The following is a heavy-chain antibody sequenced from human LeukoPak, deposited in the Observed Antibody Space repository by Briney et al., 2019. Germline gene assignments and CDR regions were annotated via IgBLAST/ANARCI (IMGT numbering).Heavy chain of an antibody. Sequence: ASVKVSCKVSGYTLTELSMHWVRQAPGKGLEWMGGFDPEDGETIYAQKFQGRVTMTEDTSTDTAYMELSSLRSGDTAVYYCATHTYDSSGYGDYWGQGTLVTVSS. CDR3: ATHTYDSSGYGDY. D-gene: IGHD3-22*01. V-gene: IGHV1-24*01. CDR1: GYTLTELS. J-gene: IGHJ4*02. CDR2: FDPEDGET.